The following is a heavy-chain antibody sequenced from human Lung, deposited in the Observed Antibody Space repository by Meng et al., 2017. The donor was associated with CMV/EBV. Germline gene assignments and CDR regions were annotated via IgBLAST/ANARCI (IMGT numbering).Heavy chain of an antibody. V-gene: IGHV4-59*01. CDR1: GGXISSYY. J-gene: IGHJ5*02. D-gene: IGHD3-3*01. Sequence: SXTXSLXXTVSGGXISSYYWSWIRQPPGKGLEWIGYIYYSGSTNYNPSLKSRVTISVDTSKNQFSLKLSSVTAADTAVYYCAREVKGSYDFWSGYNWFDPWXQGTLVTVSS. CDR3: AREVKGSYDFWSGYNWFDP. CDR2: IYYSGST.